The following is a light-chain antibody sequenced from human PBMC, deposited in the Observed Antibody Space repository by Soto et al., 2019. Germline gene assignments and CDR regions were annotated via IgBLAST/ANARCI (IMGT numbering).Light chain of an antibody. J-gene: IGKJ2*02. CDR2: DTS. CDR3: QQYGTSPCT. CDR1: QSVSSNY. Sequence: EIVLTQSPGTLSLSPGDRATLSYRASQSVSSNYLAWYQQKPGQAPRLLIYDTSYRATGIPDRFSGSGSGTDFTLTISRLEPEDFAVYYCQQYGTSPCTFAQGTDLEIK. V-gene: IGKV3-20*01.